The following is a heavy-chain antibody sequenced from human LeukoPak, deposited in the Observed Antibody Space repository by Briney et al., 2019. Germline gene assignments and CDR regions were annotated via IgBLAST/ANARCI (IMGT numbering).Heavy chain of an antibody. V-gene: IGHV4-30-2*01. CDR1: GGSISSGGYS. Sequence: SETLSLTCAVSGGSISSGGYSWSWIRQAPGQGLEWIGYIYHTGSTFYSPSLQSRVTISVDMSKNQFSLKLSSVTAADTAVYYCARGTTYGGFDYWGQGTLVTVSS. D-gene: IGHD1-14*01. CDR3: ARGTTYGGFDY. J-gene: IGHJ4*02. CDR2: IYHTGST.